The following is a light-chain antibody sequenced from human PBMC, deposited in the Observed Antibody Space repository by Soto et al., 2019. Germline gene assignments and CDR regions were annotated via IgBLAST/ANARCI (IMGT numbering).Light chain of an antibody. CDR2: AES. CDR3: QQSYSTPYT. J-gene: IGKJ2*01. CDR1: QSISTY. Sequence: DIQVTQSPSSLSASVGDRVTISCRASQSISTYLNWYQHKPGKAPKLLIHAESSLRSGVPSRFSGSASGTEFTLTISSLQPEDFATYYCQQSYSTPYTFGQGTKLEIK. V-gene: IGKV1-39*01.